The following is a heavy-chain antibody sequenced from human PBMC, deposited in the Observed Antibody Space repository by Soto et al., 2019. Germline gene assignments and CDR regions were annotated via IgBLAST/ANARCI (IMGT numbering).Heavy chain of an antibody. Sequence: ASVKVSCKASGYTFTGYYMHWVRQAPGQGLEWMGWIIPNSGGTNYAQKFQGWVTMTRDTSISTAYMELSRLRSDATAVSYCASGGLMNCSGGSCPTAERDAFDTWGQGTMVTVS. D-gene: IGHD2-15*01. V-gene: IGHV1-2*04. CDR1: GYTFTGYY. CDR2: IIPNSGGT. J-gene: IGHJ3*02. CDR3: ASGGLMNCSGGSCPTAERDAFDT.